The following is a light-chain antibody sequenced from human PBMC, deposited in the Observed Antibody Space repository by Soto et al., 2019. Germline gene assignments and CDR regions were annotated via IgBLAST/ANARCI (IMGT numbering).Light chain of an antibody. CDR2: DAS. J-gene: IGKJ3*01. V-gene: IGKV3-11*01. CDR1: QSVSSY. CDR3: QQRSNWPPIFT. Sequence: VLTQSPATLSLSPGERATLSCRASQSVSSYLAWYQQKPGQAPRLLIYDASNRATGIPARFSGSGSGTDFTLTISSLEPEDFAVYYCQQRSNWPPIFTFGPGTKVDIK.